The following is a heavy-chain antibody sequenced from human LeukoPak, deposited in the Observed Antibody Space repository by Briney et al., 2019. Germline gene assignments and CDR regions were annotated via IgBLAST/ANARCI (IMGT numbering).Heavy chain of an antibody. CDR1: GYSFTNHW. CDR2: IYPGDSDP. D-gene: IGHD6-6*01. CDR3: ARLETYSTSDY. V-gene: IGHV5-51*01. J-gene: IGHJ4*02. Sequence: GESLKISCKGSGYSFTNHWIGWVRQMPGKGLEWMGVIYPGDSDPRYSPSFQGQVTISVDKSISTAYLQWSSLKASDTAIYYCARLETYSTSDYWGQGTLVTVSS.